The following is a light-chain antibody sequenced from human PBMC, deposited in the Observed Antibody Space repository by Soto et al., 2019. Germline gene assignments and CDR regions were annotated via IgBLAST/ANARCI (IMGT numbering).Light chain of an antibody. V-gene: IGKV1-39*01. Sequence: DIQMTPSPYSLSASLGDRVTITCRASQRISYYLNWFQQKPGRAPKLLIYAASSLEAGVPSRYSGSGSGTDFTLTISSLQPEDFATYYCQQSYSTPFTFGQGTRLEIK. J-gene: IGKJ5*01. CDR1: QRISYY. CDR3: QQSYSTPFT. CDR2: AAS.